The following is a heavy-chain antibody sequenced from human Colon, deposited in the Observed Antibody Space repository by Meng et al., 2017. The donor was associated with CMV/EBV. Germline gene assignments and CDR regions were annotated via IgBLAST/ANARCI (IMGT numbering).Heavy chain of an antibody. Sequence: GESLKISCAASGFTFSSYWMSWVRQAPGKGLEWVANIKQDGSEKYYVDSVKGRFTISRDNAKNSLYLQMNSLRAEDTAVYYCARDLCGSGWCFYYYGMDVWGQGTTVTVSS. J-gene: IGHJ6*02. CDR2: IKQDGSEK. CDR1: GFTFSSYW. CDR3: ARDLCGSGWCFYYYGMDV. D-gene: IGHD6-19*01. V-gene: IGHV3-7*01.